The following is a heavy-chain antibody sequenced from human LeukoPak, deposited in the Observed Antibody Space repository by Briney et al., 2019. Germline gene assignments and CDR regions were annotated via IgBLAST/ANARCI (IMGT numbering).Heavy chain of an antibody. CDR1: GFTFSRFG. CDR2: IWYDGSNK. Sequence: AGGSLRLSCAASGFTFSRFGMHWVRQAPGKGPEWVAVIWYDGSNKYYADSVKGRFTISRDNSKNTLYLEMNSLRAEDTAVYYCARDYYYDSSGYWDYYFDYWGQGTLVSVSS. V-gene: IGHV3-33*01. D-gene: IGHD3-22*01. CDR3: ARDYYYDSSGYWDYYFDY. J-gene: IGHJ4*02.